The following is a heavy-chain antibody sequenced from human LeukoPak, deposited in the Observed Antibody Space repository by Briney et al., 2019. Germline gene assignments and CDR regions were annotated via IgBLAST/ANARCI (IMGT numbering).Heavy chain of an antibody. Sequence: GGSLRLSCAASGLSFGFYAMRWVRQAPGKGLEWVSSIRACRAGTYYADSVRGRFTISRDNSKNTLYLQMDSLRAEDTALYYCAKDFVRYNIQFDYWGQGALVTVSS. D-gene: IGHD1-14*01. CDR1: GLSFGFYA. V-gene: IGHV3-23*01. J-gene: IGHJ4*02. CDR2: IRACRAGT. CDR3: AKDFVRYNIQFDY.